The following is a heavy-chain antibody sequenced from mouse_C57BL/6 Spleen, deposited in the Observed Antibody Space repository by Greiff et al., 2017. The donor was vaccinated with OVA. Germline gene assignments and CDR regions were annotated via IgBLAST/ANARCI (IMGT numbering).Heavy chain of an antibody. D-gene: IGHD1-1*01. CDR2: IWRGGST. CDR1: GFSLTSYG. V-gene: IGHV2-5*01. Sequence: VKLMESGPGLVQPSQSLSITCTVSGFSLTSYGVHWVRQSPGKGLEWLGVIWRGGSTDYNAAFMSRLSITKDNSKSQVFFKMNSLQADDTAIYYCAKNEGYGSSSYAMDYWGQGTSVTVSS. J-gene: IGHJ4*01. CDR3: AKNEGYGSSSYAMDY.